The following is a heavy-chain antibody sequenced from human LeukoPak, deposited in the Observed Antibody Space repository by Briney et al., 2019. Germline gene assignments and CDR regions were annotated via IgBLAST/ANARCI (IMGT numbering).Heavy chain of an antibody. D-gene: IGHD6-13*01. J-gene: IGHJ4*02. Sequence: GASVKVSCKASGYTFTGYYMHWVRQAPGQGLEWMGWINPNSGGTNHAQKFQGRVTMTRDTSISTAYMELSRLRSDDTAVYYCARSRIAAAGQRFDYWGQGTLVTVSS. CDR3: ARSRIAAAGQRFDY. V-gene: IGHV1-2*02. CDR1: GYTFTGYY. CDR2: INPNSGGT.